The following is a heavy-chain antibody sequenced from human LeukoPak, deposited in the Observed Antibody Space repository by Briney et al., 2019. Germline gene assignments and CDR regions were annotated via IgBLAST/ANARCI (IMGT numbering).Heavy chain of an antibody. CDR1: GGSISSYY. Sequence: PSETLSLTCTVSGGSISSYYWSWIRQPPGKGLEWIGYIYYSGSTNYNPSLKSRVTISVDTSKNQFSLKLSSVTAADTAVYYCARHYDSSGYYYPHWYFDLWGRGTLVTVSS. CDR3: ARHYDSSGYYYPHWYFDL. D-gene: IGHD3-22*01. V-gene: IGHV4-59*01. J-gene: IGHJ2*01. CDR2: IYYSGST.